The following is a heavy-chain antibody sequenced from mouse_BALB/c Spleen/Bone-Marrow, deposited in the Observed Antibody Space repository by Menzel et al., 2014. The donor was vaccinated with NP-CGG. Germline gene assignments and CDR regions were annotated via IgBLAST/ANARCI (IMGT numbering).Heavy chain of an antibody. Sequence: QVQLQQSGAELAKPGASVKMSCEASGYTFTSYWMHWVKQRPGQGLEWIGYINPSTGYTEYNQKFKDKATLTADKSSSTAYMQLSSLTSEDSAVYYCASNWDVDWGQGTTLTVSS. CDR1: GYTFTSYW. V-gene: IGHV1-7*01. CDR3: ASNWDVD. D-gene: IGHD4-1*01. CDR2: INPSTGYT. J-gene: IGHJ2*01.